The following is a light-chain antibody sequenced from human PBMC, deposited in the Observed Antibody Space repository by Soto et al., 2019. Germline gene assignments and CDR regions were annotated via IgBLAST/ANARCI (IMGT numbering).Light chain of an antibody. CDR3: QRYNSAPRT. Sequence: DIQMTQSPSSLSASVGDRVTITCRASQAINNYVAWYQQRPGQVPNLLIYGASTLQSGVPIRFSGSGSGTDFTLTISSLQPEDVAVYYCQRYNSAPRTFGQVTKVEIK. CDR2: GAS. V-gene: IGKV1-27*01. CDR1: QAINNY. J-gene: IGKJ1*01.